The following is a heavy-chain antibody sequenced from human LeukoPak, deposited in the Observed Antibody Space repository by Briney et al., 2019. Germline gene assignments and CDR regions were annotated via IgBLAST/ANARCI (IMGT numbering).Heavy chain of an antibody. Sequence: SETLSLTCTVSGGSITSYYWNWIRQPPGKGLDWIGYIYYTGSTNYNPSLKSRVIISVDTSKNQFSLKLSSVTAADTALYYYARAPSDYLNWFDPWGQGTLVTVSS. V-gene: IGHV4-59*01. CDR3: ARAPSDYLNWFDP. J-gene: IGHJ5*02. CDR2: IYYTGST. CDR1: GGSITSYY. D-gene: IGHD4/OR15-4a*01.